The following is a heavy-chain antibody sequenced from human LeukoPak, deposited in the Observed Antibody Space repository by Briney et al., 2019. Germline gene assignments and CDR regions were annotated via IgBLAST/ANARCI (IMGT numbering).Heavy chain of an antibody. D-gene: IGHD5-12*01. Sequence: SETLSLTCTASGGSISSYYWSWIRQPPGKGLEWIGYIYYSGSTNYNPSLKSRVTISVDTSKNQFSLKLSSVTAADTAVYYCARRVANAYYMDVWGKGTTVTVSS. V-gene: IGHV4-59*01. CDR3: ARRVANAYYMDV. J-gene: IGHJ6*03. CDR2: IYYSGST. CDR1: GGSISSYY.